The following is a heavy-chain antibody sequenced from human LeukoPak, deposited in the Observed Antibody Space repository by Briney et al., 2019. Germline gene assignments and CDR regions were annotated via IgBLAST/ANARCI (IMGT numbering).Heavy chain of an antibody. J-gene: IGHJ4*02. CDR2: IYYSGST. CDR1: GDSISNSGGYF. D-gene: IGHD5-12*01. Sequence: SQTLSLTCTVSGDSISNSGGYFWSWIRQHPGKGLEWIGYIYYSGSTNYNPSLKSRVTISVDTSKNQFSPKLSSVTAADTAVYYCARNRIVATTVRRGPRYYFDYWGQGTLVTVSS. CDR3: ARNRIVATTVRRGPRYYFDY. V-gene: IGHV4-31*03.